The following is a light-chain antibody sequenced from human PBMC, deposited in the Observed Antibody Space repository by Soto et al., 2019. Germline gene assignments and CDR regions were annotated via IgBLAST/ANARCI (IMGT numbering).Light chain of an antibody. CDR1: QSVSSY. CDR2: DAS. V-gene: IGKV3-11*01. Sequence: EIVVTQSPATLSLSPGERATLSCRASQSVSSYLAWYQQKPGQAPRLLIYDASNSATGIPARFSGSGSGTYFSLTISSLEREDFAVYYCQQRSNWQGATFGGGTKVEVK. J-gene: IGKJ4*01. CDR3: QQRSNWQGAT.